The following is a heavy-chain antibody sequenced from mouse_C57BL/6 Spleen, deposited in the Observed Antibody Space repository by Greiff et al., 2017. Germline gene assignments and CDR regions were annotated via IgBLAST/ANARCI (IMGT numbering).Heavy chain of an antibody. V-gene: IGHV1-7*01. CDR2: INPSSGYT. D-gene: IGHD2-5*01. J-gene: IGHJ4*01. CDR1: GYTFTSYW. Sequence: QVQLQQSGAELAKPGASVKLSCKASGYTFTSYWMHWVKQRPGQGLEWIGYINPSSGYTKYNQKFKDKATLTADKSSSTAYMQLSSLTSEDSAVYYCATPAYYSNYEEGAMDYWGQGTSVTVSS. CDR3: ATPAYYSNYEEGAMDY.